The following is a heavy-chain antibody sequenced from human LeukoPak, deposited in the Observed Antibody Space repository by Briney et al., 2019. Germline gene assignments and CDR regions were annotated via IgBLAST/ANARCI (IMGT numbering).Heavy chain of an antibody. CDR3: ARGRPVLQLLWGAFDI. D-gene: IGHD1-7*01. V-gene: IGHV3-21*01. CDR2: ISSSSSYT. Sequence: NPGGSLRLSCAASGFTFSRYSMNWVRQAPGKGVEWVSCISSSSSYTYYVDSVKGRFTISRDNAKNSLYLQMNSLRAEDTAVYYCARGRPVLQLLWGAFDIWGQGTMVTVYS. J-gene: IGHJ3*02. CDR1: GFTFSRYS.